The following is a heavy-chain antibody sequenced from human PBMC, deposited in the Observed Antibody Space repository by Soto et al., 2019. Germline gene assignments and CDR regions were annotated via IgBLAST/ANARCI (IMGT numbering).Heavy chain of an antibody. CDR1: GFTFSSYW. CDR2: IKQDGSEK. J-gene: IGHJ4*02. Sequence: EVQLVESGGGLVQPGGSLRLSCAASGFTFSSYWMSWVRQAPGKGLEWVANIKQDGSEKYYVDSVKGRFTISRDNAKNSLYLQMNSLRAEDTAVYYCAREMVRGVWCFDYWGQGTLVTVSS. V-gene: IGHV3-7*01. D-gene: IGHD3-10*01. CDR3: AREMVRGVWCFDY.